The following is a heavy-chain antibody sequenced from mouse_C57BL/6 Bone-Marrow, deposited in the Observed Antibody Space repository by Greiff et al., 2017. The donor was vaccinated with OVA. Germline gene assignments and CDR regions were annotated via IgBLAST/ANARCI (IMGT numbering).Heavy chain of an antibody. D-gene: IGHD1-1*01. CDR2: SRNKANDYTT. J-gene: IGHJ1*03. V-gene: IGHV7-1*01. CDR1: GFTFSDFY. CDR3: ARDADYYGSSYGNFDV. Sequence: EVNVVDSGGGLVQSGRSLRLSCATSGFTFSDFYMEWVSQAPGKGLEWIAASRNKANDYTTEYSASVKGRFIVSRDTAQSILYLQMNALRAEDTAIYYCARDADYYGSSYGNFDVWGTGTTVTVSS.